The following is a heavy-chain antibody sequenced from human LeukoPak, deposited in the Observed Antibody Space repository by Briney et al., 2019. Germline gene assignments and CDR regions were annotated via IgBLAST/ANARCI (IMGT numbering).Heavy chain of an antibody. CDR1: GFTFSDYY. CDR3: ARSELSKYYYYGMDV. D-gene: IGHD1-7*01. J-gene: IGHJ6*02. Sequence: PGGSLRLSCAASGFTFSDYYMSWIRQAPGKGLEWVSYISSSGSTIYYADSVKGRFTISRDNAKNSLYLQMNSLRAEDTAVYYCARSELSKYYYYGMDVWGQGTTVTVSS. CDR2: ISSSGSTI. V-gene: IGHV3-11*01.